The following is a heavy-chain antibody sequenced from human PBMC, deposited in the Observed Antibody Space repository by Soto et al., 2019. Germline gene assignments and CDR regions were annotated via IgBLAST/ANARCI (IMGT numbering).Heavy chain of an antibody. J-gene: IGHJ4*02. CDR1: GGTFSSYA. D-gene: IGHD3-22*01. Sequence: SVKVSCKASGGTFSSYAISWVRQAPGQGLEWMGGIIPIFGTANYAQKFQGRVTITADKSTSTAYMELSSLRSEDTAVYYCAGRRQRHPDHSSGYYSRFDYWGQGTLVTVSS. CDR3: AGRRQRHPDHSSGYYSRFDY. V-gene: IGHV1-69*06. CDR2: IIPIFGTA.